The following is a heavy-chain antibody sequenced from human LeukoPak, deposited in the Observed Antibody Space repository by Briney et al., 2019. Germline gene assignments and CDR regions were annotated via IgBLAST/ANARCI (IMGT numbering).Heavy chain of an antibody. J-gene: IGHJ3*02. CDR2: IYHSGSP. V-gene: IGHV4-34*01. CDR1: GGSFSGYY. D-gene: IGHD1-26*01. Sequence: SETLSLTCAVYGGSFSGYYWSWIRQPPGKGLEWIGEIYHSGSPNYNPSLKSRVTISVDKSKNQFSLNLTSVTAADRAVYFCARAGRRTFAFDIWGPGTLVTVSS. CDR3: ARAGRRTFAFDI.